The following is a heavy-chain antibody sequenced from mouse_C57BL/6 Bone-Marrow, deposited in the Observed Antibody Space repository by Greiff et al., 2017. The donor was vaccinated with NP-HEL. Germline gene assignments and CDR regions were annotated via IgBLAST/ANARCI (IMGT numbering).Heavy chain of an antibody. CDR1: GFTFSSYA. J-gene: IGHJ3*01. CDR2: ISDGGSYT. CDR3: ARDSYDGYYGPFAY. D-gene: IGHD2-3*01. V-gene: IGHV5-4*01. Sequence: EVKVEESGGGLVKPGGSLKLSCAASGFTFSSYAMSWVCQTPGKRLGWVGTISDGGSYTYYPDNVKGRFTISRDNAKNNLYLQMSHLKSEDTAMYYCARDSYDGYYGPFAYWGQGTLVTVSA.